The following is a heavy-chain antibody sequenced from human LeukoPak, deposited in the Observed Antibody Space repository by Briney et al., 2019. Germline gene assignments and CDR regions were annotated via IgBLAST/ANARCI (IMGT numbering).Heavy chain of an antibody. V-gene: IGHV3-11*06. J-gene: IGHJ5*02. CDR2: ISSSSSYT. Sequence: GGSLRLSCAASGFTFSDYYMSWIRQAPGKGLEWVSYISSSSSYTNYADSVKGRFTISRDNAKNSLYLQMKSLRAEDTAVYYCARDGTGSPADNWFDPWGQGTLVTVSS. CDR1: GFTFSDYY. D-gene: IGHD3-10*01. CDR3: ARDGTGSPADNWFDP.